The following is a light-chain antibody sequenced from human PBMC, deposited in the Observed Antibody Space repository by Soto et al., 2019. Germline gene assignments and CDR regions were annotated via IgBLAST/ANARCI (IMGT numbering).Light chain of an antibody. CDR1: QSVATF. V-gene: IGKV3-11*01. Sequence: EIVLTQSPVNLSLSPGERATLSCRASQSVATFLAWYQQKPGQAPRLLIFDASNRAPGIPDRFNGSGSGKAFTLTITSLEPEDFAVYYCQQRTNWPLTFGGGPKVEV. CDR3: QQRTNWPLT. CDR2: DAS. J-gene: IGKJ4*01.